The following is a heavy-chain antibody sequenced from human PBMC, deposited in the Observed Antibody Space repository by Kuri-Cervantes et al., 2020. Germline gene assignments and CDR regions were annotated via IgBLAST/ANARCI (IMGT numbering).Heavy chain of an antibody. CDR1: GFTFSSYA. Sequence: GESLKISCAASGFTFSSYAMSWVRQAPGKGLEWVAVISYDGSNKYYADSVKGRFTISRDNSKNTLYLQMNSLRAEDTAVYYCAKAAWGANDYWGQGTLVTVSS. CDR2: ISYDGSNK. V-gene: IGHV3-30*18. J-gene: IGHJ4*02. D-gene: IGHD3-16*01. CDR3: AKAAWGANDY.